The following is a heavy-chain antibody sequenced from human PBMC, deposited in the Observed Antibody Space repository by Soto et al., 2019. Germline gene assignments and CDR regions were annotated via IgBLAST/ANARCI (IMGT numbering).Heavy chain of an antibody. Sequence: EASVKVSCKASGGTFSSYAISWVRQAPGQGLEWMGGIIPIFGTANYAQKFQGRVTITADESTSTAYMELSSLRSEDTAVYYCASGTSQYYDFWSGYLELDYWGQGTLVTVSS. D-gene: IGHD3-3*01. V-gene: IGHV1-69*13. CDR3: ASGTSQYYDFWSGYLELDY. J-gene: IGHJ4*02. CDR1: GGTFSSYA. CDR2: IIPIFGTA.